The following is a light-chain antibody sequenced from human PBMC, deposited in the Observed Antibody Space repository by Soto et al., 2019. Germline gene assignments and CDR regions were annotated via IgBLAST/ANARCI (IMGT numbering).Light chain of an antibody. CDR2: GAS. CDR1: QSVSSSY. J-gene: IGKJ1*01. V-gene: IGKV3-20*01. CDR3: QHYGSSLWT. Sequence: EIVLTQSPGTLSLSPGERATLSCRASQSVSSSYLAWYQQKPGQAPRLLIYGASSRPTGIPDRFSGSGSGTDFTLTISRLEPEDFAVYYCQHYGSSLWTFGQGTKLEIK.